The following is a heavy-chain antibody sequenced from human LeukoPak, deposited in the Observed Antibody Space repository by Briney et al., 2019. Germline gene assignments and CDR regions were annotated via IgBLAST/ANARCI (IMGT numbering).Heavy chain of an antibody. CDR1: GFTFSSYG. CDR2: IRYDGSNK. D-gene: IGHD5-24*01. V-gene: IGHV3-30*02. CDR3: AKDPDGYTSY. Sequence: PGRSLTLSCAASGFTFSSYGMHWVRQAPGKGLEWVAFIRYDGSNKYYADSVKGRFTISRDNSKNTLYLQMNSLRAEDTAVYYCAKDPDGYTSYWGQGTLVTVSS. J-gene: IGHJ4*02.